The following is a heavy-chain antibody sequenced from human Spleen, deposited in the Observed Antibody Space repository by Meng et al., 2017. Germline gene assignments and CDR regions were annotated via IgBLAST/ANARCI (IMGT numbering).Heavy chain of an antibody. CDR1: GATIRQSYC. CDR2: IYHSGTT. J-gene: IGHJ3*02. CDR3: ARGGDYPPKTGNDAFDI. Sequence: HGLVHASGLLYPTCAVSGATIRQSYCWIWARQPPGQSLNLIGGIYHSGTTHYHPSLKRRVNMSVDKSKNQFSLRLSSVTASDTAMYYCARGGDYPPKTGNDAFDIWGPGTMVTVSS. D-gene: IGHD3-10*01. V-gene: IGHV4-4*02.